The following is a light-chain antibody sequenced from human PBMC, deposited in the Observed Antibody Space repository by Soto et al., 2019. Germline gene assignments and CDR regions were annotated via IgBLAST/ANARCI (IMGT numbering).Light chain of an antibody. CDR3: SSYTSSSTVV. Sequence: QPVSVSGSPGQSITISCTGTSSDVGGYNYVSWYQQHPGKAPKLMIYDVSNRPSGVSNRFSGSKSGNTASLTISGLQAEDEADYYCSSYTSSSTVVFGGGTQLTVL. CDR1: SSDVGGYNY. V-gene: IGLV2-14*01. J-gene: IGLJ2*01. CDR2: DVS.